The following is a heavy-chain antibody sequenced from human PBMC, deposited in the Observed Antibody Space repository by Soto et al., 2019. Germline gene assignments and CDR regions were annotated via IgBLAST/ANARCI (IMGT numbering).Heavy chain of an antibody. CDR2: IYPGDSDT. J-gene: IGHJ4*02. V-gene: IGHV5-51*01. D-gene: IGHD3-22*01. Sequence: PGESLKISCKGSGYSFTSYWIGWVRQMPGKGLEWMGIIYPGDSDTRYSPSFQGQVTISADKSISTAYLQWSSLKASDTAMYYCARALYYYDSSGYYFPIYYFDYWGQGTLVTVSS. CDR1: GYSFTSYW. CDR3: ARALYYYDSSGYYFPIYYFDY.